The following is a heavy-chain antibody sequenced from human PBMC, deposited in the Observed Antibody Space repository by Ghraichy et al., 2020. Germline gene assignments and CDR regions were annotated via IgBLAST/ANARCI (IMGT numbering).Heavy chain of an antibody. V-gene: IGHV3-23*01. D-gene: IGHD6-19*01. CDR1: GFTFSSYA. CDR2: ISGSGGST. J-gene: IGHJ4*02. CDR3: AKDLVAVAGTDY. Sequence: LSLTCAASGFTFSSYAMSWVRQAPGKGLEWVSAISGSGGSTYYADSVKGRFTISRDNSKNTLYLQMNSLRAEDTAVYYCAKDLVAVAGTDYWGQGTLVTVSS.